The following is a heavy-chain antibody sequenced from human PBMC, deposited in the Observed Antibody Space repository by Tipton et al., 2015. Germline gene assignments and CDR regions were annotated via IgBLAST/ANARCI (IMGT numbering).Heavy chain of an antibody. Sequence: QSGAEVKKPGASVKVSCKASGYNFIGYDVTWVRQAPGQGLEWMGWISAYNGNTKSTQKFQGRVTMTRDTSTSTVYMELSSLRSEDTAVYYCARDLAPGYYFYGLDVWGQGTTVTVSS. CDR1: GYNFIGYD. D-gene: IGHD3-10*01. CDR2: ISAYNGNT. CDR3: ARDLAPGYYFYGLDV. V-gene: IGHV1-18*01. J-gene: IGHJ6*02.